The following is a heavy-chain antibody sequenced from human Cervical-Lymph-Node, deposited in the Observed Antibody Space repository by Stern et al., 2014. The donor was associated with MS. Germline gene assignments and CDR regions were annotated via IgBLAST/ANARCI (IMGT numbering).Heavy chain of an antibody. Sequence: QVQLEESGAEVKKPGSSVNVSCKTSGGTFSSSYAITWMRQAPGQGLEWMGRSIHILGPANYAQKFQGRVVITADKSTSTTYMELSSLTSEDTAVYYCARGVVSNRAAATLHNLFDPWGQGTLVTVSS. CDR2: SIHILGPA. V-gene: IGHV1-69*09. D-gene: IGHD2-15*01. CDR3: ARGVVSNRAAATLHNLFDP. J-gene: IGHJ5*02. CDR1: GGTFSSSYA.